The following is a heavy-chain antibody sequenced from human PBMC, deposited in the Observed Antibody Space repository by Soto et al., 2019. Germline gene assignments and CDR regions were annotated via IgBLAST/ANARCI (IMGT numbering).Heavy chain of an antibody. CDR2: IFFRDSET. J-gene: IGHJ5*02. D-gene: IGHD3-9*01. CDR1: GHIFSNYW. Sequence: GASLTISCKGPGHIFSNYWIGWVRQTPGKGLEWMGIIFFRDSETKFSPSFQGQVTISVDKSLNTVYLQWSTLKASDSGVYYCARGYFDSGHGYDLWGQGTQVTVS. V-gene: IGHV5-51*01. CDR3: ARGYFDSGHGYDL.